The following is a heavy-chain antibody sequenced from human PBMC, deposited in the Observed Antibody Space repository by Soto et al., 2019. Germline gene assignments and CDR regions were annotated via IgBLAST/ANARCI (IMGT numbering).Heavy chain of an antibody. CDR1: GYTFTSYG. V-gene: IGHV1-18*01. D-gene: IGHD5-12*01. CDR2: ISAYNGNT. CDR3: ARIRSGYDGHGAFDI. J-gene: IGHJ3*02. Sequence: GASVKVSCKASGYTFTSYGISWVRQAPGQGLEWMGWISAYNGNTNYAQKLQGRVTMTTDTSTSTAYMELRSLRSDDTAVYYCARIRSGYDGHGAFDIWGQGTMATVSS.